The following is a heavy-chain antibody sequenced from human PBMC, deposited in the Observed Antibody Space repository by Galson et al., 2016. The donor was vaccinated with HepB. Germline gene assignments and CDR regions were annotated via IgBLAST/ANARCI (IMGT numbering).Heavy chain of an antibody. CDR3: AHTPPTYSYGPDNTFYFDY. D-gene: IGHD3-10*01. CDR1: GFSLSTSGVG. CDR2: IYWNDNE. Sequence: PALVKPTQTLTLTCTFSGFSLSTSGVGVGWIRLPPGKALEWLALIYWNDNERYSPSLKSRPTITKEISKNQVVLTMTNVDPVDTATYFCAHTPPTYSYGPDNTFYFDYWGQGALVTVSS. J-gene: IGHJ4*02. V-gene: IGHV2-5*01.